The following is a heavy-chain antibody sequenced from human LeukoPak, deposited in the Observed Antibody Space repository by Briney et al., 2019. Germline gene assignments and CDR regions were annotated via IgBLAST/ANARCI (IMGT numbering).Heavy chain of an antibody. CDR1: GFTFSRYS. CDR3: ARDNNCDS. Sequence: PGGSLRLSCAASGFTFSRYSMNWVRQAPGKGLEWVAVISYDGSNKNYADSVKGRFTISRDNSKNTLYLQMNSLRAEDTAVYYCARDNNCDSWGQGTLVTVSS. J-gene: IGHJ4*02. V-gene: IGHV3-30*03. CDR2: ISYDGSNK.